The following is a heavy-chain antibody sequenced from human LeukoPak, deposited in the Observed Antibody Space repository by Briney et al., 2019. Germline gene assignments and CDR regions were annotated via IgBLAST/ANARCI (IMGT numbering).Heavy chain of an antibody. Sequence: ASVKVSCKASGYTFTGYYMHWVRQAPGQGLEWMGWINPNSGGTNYAQKFQGRVTMTRDTSISTAYMELSRLRSDDTAVYYSASYCSSTSCYSNDAFDIWGQGTMVTVSS. CDR3: ASYCSSTSCYSNDAFDI. J-gene: IGHJ3*02. CDR1: GYTFTGYY. V-gene: IGHV1-2*02. CDR2: INPNSGGT. D-gene: IGHD2-2*02.